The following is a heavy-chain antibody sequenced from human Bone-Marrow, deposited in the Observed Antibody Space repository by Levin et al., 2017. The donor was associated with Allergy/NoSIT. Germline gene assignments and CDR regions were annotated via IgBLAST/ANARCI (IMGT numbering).Heavy chain of an antibody. V-gene: IGHV2-5*02. CDR3: AHRQIVLRSMNIDWGSQAFDN. Sequence: ESGPTLVKPTQTLTLTCTSSGFSLSTGEVGVGWIRQPPGKALEWLAIIYWDDDKRYSPSLRSRLTITKDTSRNQVVLTMTNMDPVDTATYYCAHRQIVLRSMNIDWGSQAFDNWGQGTLVTVSS. J-gene: IGHJ4*02. CDR1: GFSLSTGEVG. D-gene: IGHD2-8*01. CDR2: IYWDDDK.